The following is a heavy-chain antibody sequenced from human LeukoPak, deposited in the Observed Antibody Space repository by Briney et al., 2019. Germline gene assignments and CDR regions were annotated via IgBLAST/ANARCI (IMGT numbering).Heavy chain of an antibody. CDR2: MNPNSGNT. CDR1: GYTFTSYG. CDR3: ATSDGYFDY. V-gene: IGHV1-8*02. Sequence: GASVKVSCKASGYTFTSYGISWVRQATGQGLEWMGWMNPNSGNTGYAQKFQGRVTMTEDTSTDTAYMELSSLRSEDTAVYYCATSDGYFDYWGQGTLVTVSS. J-gene: IGHJ4*02. D-gene: IGHD4-17*01.